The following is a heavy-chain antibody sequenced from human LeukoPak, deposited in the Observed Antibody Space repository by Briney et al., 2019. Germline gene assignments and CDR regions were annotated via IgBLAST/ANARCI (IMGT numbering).Heavy chain of an antibody. V-gene: IGHV4-39*01. CDR1: GGSISSSSYY. CDR3: AMRAGWELLGAFDI. Sequence: SETLSLTCTVSGGSISSSSYYWGWIRQPPGKGLEWIGSIYYSGSTYYNPSLKSRVTISVDTSKNQFSLKLSSVTAADTAVYYCAMRAGWELLGAFDIWGQGTMVTVSS. CDR2: IYYSGST. J-gene: IGHJ3*02. D-gene: IGHD1-26*01.